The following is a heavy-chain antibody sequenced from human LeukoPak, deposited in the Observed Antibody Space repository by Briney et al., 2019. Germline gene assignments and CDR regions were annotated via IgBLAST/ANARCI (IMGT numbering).Heavy chain of an antibody. CDR2: IYHSGST. Sequence: PSETLSLTCAVSGGSISSSNWWSWIRQPPGKGLEWIGEIYHSGSTNYNPSLKSRVTISLDTSKNQFSLKLSSVTAADTAVYYCARSLYYYGSDSFDIWGQGTMVTVSS. D-gene: IGHD3-10*01. CDR1: GGSISSSNW. CDR3: ARSLYYYGSDSFDI. V-gene: IGHV4-4*02. J-gene: IGHJ3*02.